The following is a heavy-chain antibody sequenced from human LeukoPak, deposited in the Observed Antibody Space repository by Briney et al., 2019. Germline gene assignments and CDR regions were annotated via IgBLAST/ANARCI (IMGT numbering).Heavy chain of an antibody. V-gene: IGHV3-23*01. CDR2: ISASGGST. Sequence: GGSLRLSCAASGFTFNTYAMSWVRQAPGKGLEWVSGISASGGSTYYADSVKGRFTISRDNSKNTLYLQMNSLRAEDTAVYYCAKGGRGYPFDFDYWGQGTLVTVSS. CDR3: AKGGRGYPFDFDY. J-gene: IGHJ4*02. CDR1: GFTFNTYA. D-gene: IGHD5-12*01.